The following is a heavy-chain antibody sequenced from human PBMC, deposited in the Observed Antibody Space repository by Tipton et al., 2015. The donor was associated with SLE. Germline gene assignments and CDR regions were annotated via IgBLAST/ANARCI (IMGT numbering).Heavy chain of an antibody. CDR2: ISHDSGRI. CDR1: GFTFGDYA. J-gene: IGHJ4*02. Sequence: SLRLSCAASGFTFGDYAMHWVRQAPGKGLEWVSGISHDSGRIDYAASVKGRFTVSRDNAKNSLYLQMSSLRREDTAFYYCAKDMKSYASGWYGMDFWGQGTLVTVSS. D-gene: IGHD6-13*01. CDR3: AKDMKSYASGWYGMDF. V-gene: IGHV3-9*01.